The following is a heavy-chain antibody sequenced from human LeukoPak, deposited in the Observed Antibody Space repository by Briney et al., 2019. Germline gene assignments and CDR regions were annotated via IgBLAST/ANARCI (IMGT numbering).Heavy chain of an antibody. V-gene: IGHV1-18*01. Sequence: ASVKVSCKASGYTFTSYGITWVRQAPGQGLEWMGWISAYNGNTHYAQKLQGRVTMTIDTSTSTAYMELRSLRSDDTAVYYCARDVGEYCSSTNCYASHYWGQGTLVTVSS. CDR1: GYTFTSYG. J-gene: IGHJ4*02. CDR2: ISAYNGNT. CDR3: ARDVGEYCSSTNCYASHY. D-gene: IGHD2-2*01.